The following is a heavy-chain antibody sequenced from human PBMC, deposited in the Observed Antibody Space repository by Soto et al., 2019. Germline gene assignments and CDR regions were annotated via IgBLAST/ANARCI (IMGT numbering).Heavy chain of an antibody. Sequence: QVQLVHSGAEVKKPGSSVKVSCKASGGTFSSYTISWVRQAPGQGLEWMGRIIPILGIANYAQKFQGRVTITANKTTSTAYMELSSMRPEDTAVYYCARKGAAALDYWGQGTLVTVSS. J-gene: IGHJ4*02. CDR1: GGTFSSYT. CDR3: ARKGAAALDY. D-gene: IGHD6-13*01. CDR2: IIPILGIA. V-gene: IGHV1-69*02.